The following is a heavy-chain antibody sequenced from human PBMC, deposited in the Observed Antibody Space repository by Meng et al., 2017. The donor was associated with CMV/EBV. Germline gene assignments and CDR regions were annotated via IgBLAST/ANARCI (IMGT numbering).Heavy chain of an antibody. CDR3: ARGSGIAAAGTFDY. CDR2: INPNSGDT. CDR1: GYTFTGYY. D-gene: IGHD6-13*01. Sequence: VQLVQAGAEVKKPGASVKVSCKASGYTFTGYYMHWVRQAPGQGLEWMGWINPNSGDTNYAQKFQGRVTMTRDTSISTAYMELSRLRSDDTAVYYCARGSGIAAAGTFDYWGQGTLVTVSS. V-gene: IGHV1-2*02. J-gene: IGHJ4*02.